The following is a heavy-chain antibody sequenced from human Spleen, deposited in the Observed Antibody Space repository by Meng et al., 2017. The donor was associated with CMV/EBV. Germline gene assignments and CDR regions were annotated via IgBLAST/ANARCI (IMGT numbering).Heavy chain of an antibody. Sequence: GESLKISCKGSGYSFTSYWIGWVRQMPGKGLEWMGIIYPGDSDTRYSPSFQGQVTISADKSISTAYLQWSSLKASDTAIYDCASAGVGDIYGMDVWGQGTTVTVSS. CDR3: ASAGVGDIYGMDV. CDR1: GYSFTSYW. V-gene: IGHV5-51*01. J-gene: IGHJ6*02. D-gene: IGHD1-26*01. CDR2: IYPGDSDT.